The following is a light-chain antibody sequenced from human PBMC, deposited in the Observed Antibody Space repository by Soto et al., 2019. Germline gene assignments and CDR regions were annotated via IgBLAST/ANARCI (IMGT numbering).Light chain of an antibody. V-gene: IGKV3-11*01. Sequence: EIVLTQSPGTLSLSPGQRATLSCRASESISRDYLAWYQQKPGQAPRLLIFDASNRATGIPARFSGSGSGTEFTLTISSLEPEDFAVYYCQQRSNWPPFTFGPGTKVEIK. CDR1: ESISRDY. CDR2: DAS. J-gene: IGKJ3*01. CDR3: QQRSNWPPFT.